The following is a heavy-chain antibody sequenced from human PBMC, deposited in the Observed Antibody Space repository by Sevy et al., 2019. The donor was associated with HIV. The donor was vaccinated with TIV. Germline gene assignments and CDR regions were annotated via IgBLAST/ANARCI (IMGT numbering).Heavy chain of an antibody. CDR3: EALRAAAGAFTDY. CDR2: ISGSAGTT. V-gene: IGHV3-23*01. Sequence: GGSLKLSCAASGLTISIYAMTWVRQAAGKGLEWVSAISGSAGTTYYADSVKGRFTISKDGSKNTVYLEMNGLRAEDTAVYYCEALRAAAGAFTDYWGQGTLVTVSS. J-gene: IGHJ4*02. D-gene: IGHD6-13*01. CDR1: GLTISIYA.